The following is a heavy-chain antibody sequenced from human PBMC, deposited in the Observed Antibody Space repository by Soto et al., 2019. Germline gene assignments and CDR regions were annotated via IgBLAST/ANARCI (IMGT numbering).Heavy chain of an antibody. CDR2: IYYSGST. CDR3: ARTPAATSIAAAGTFDY. V-gene: IGHV4-30-4*01. D-gene: IGHD6-13*01. J-gene: IGHJ4*01. Sequence: SETLSITCTVSGGSISSGDYYWSWIRQPPGKGLEWIGYIYYSGSTYYNPSLKSRVTISVDTSKNQFSLKLSSVTAADTAVYYCARTPAATSIAAAGTFDYWGHGTLVTVSS. CDR1: GGSISSGDYY.